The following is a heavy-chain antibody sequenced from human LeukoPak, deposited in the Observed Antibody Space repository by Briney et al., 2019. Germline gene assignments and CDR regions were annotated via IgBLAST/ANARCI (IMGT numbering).Heavy chain of an antibody. J-gene: IGHJ4*02. CDR2: ISSSSGSVI. CDR1: GFTFSTNS. D-gene: IGHD3-16*01. Sequence: GGSLRLSCAASGFTFSTNSMNWIRQAPGKGLEWVSYISSSSGSVIYYADSVKGRFTISRDNTKNSLYLQMDSLRAEDTAVYYCASLGYWGQGTLVTVSS. CDR3: ASLGY. V-gene: IGHV3-48*01.